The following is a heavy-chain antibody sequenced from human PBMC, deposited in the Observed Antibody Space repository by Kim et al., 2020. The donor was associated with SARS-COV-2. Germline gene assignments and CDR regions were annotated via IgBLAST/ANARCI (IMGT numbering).Heavy chain of an antibody. D-gene: IGHD1-1*01. V-gene: IGHV4-59*13. CDR1: GGSISSYY. Sequence: SETLSLTCTVSGGSISSYYWSWIRQPPGKGLEWIGYIYYSGSTNYNPSLKSRVTISVDTSKNQFSLKLSSVTAADTAVYYCARGTETSVGGFDIWGQGTMVTVSS. J-gene: IGHJ3*02. CDR3: ARGTETSVGGFDI. CDR2: IYYSGST.